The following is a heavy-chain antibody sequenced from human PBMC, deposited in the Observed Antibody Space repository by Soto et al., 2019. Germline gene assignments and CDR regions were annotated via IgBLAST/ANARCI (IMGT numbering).Heavy chain of an antibody. V-gene: IGHV3-74*01. CDR3: ASGRRDSSSFRYYYGMDV. Sequence: GGSLRLSCAASGFTFSSYWMHWVRQAPGKGLVWVSRINSDGSSTSYADSVKGRFTISRDTAKNTLYLQMNSLRAEDTAVYYCASGRRDSSSFRYYYGMDVWGQGTTVTVSS. CDR1: GFTFSSYW. D-gene: IGHD6-6*01. CDR2: INSDGSST. J-gene: IGHJ6*02.